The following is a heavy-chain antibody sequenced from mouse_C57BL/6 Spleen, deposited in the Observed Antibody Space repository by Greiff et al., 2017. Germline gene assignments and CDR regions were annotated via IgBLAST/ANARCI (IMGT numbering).Heavy chain of an antibody. Sequence: QVQLQQPGAELVMPGASVKLSCKASGYTFTSYWMHWVKQRPGQGLEWIGEIDPSDSYTNYNQKFKGKSTLTVDKSSSTAYMQLSSLTSEASAVYYCARGWDVDYWGQGTSVTVSS. V-gene: IGHV1-69*01. CDR3: ARGWDVDY. CDR1: GYTFTSYW. J-gene: IGHJ4*01. CDR2: IDPSDSYT. D-gene: IGHD4-1*01.